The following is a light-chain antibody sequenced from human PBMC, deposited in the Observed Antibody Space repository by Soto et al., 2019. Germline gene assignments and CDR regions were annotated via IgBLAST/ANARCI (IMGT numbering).Light chain of an antibody. Sequence: EIGLTQSPGTLSLSPGERATLSCMASQSVASNFLAWYQQKPGQAHRLLIYGVSTRATGFPDRFSGSGYGTDFTLTISRVEPEDFAVYYCQQYGSSPMYTFGQGTKLEIK. V-gene: IGKV3-20*01. CDR2: GVS. CDR3: QQYGSSPMYT. J-gene: IGKJ2*01. CDR1: QSVASNF.